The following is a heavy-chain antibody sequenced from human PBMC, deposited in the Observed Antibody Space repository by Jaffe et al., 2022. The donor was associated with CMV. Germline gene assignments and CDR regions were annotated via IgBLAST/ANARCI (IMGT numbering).Heavy chain of an antibody. D-gene: IGHD6-13*01. CDR3: ARAQSRIAAAGVDYYYYYYMDV. V-gene: IGHV1-2*04. CDR1: GYTFTGYY. Sequence: QVQLVQSGAEVKKPGASVKVSCKASGYTFTGYYMHWVRQAPGQGLEWMGWINPNSGGTNYAQKFQGWVTMTRDTSISTAYMELSRLRSDDTAVYYCARAQSRIAAAGVDYYYYYYMDVWGKGTTVTVSS. CDR2: INPNSGGT. J-gene: IGHJ6*03.